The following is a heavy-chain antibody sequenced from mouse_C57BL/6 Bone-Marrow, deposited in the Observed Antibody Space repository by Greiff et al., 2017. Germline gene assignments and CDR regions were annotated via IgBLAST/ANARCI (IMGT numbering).Heavy chain of an antibody. CDR3: SSFDGNYFDF. D-gene: IGHD2-3*01. V-gene: IGHV14-4*01. Sequence: EVKLEESGAELVRPGASVKLSCTASGFNIKDDYIHWVKQRPEQGLDWIGWIDPEIGDTEYASKFQGKATITSDTSSNTAYLQLSSLTSEDTAVYYCSSFDGNYFDFWGQGTPLTVAS. CDR2: IDPEIGDT. J-gene: IGHJ2*01. CDR1: GFNIKDDY.